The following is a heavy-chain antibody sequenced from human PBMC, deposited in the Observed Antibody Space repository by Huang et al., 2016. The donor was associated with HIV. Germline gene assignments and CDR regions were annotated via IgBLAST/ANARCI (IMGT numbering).Heavy chain of an antibody. V-gene: IGHV5-51*01. CDR2: SFPEYSDT. J-gene: IGHJ4*02. CDR1: GYSFSSYW. CDR3: ARRFSSSSGYFDY. Sequence: VQLVQSGAEVKKPGESLKISCKGSGYSFSSYWIAWVRQMPGQGLEWLGSSFPEYSDTTYGPSFEGQVTISADKSIGTAYLQWSSLKASDTAMYYCARRFSSSSGYFDYWGQGSLVTVSS. D-gene: IGHD6-6*01.